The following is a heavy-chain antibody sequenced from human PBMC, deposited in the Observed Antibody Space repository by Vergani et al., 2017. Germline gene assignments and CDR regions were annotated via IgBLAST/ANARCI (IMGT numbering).Heavy chain of an antibody. CDR2: IYHNGGA. Sequence: QLHLQESGPGLVKPSETLSLTCIVSGGSISPYYWGWIRQPPGKGLEWIGNIYHNGGAYYNPSLKGRVTISVDTSKNQFSLEVTSVTAADTAIYFCARTESFILRYFHWALWGQGTLVTVSS. J-gene: IGHJ4*02. V-gene: IGHV4-4*08. CDR1: GGSISPYY. CDR3: ARTESFILRYFHWAL. D-gene: IGHD3-9*01.